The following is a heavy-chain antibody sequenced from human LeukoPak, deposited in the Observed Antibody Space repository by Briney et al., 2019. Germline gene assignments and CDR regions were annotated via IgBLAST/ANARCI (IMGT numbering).Heavy chain of an antibody. CDR2: IYFGGST. V-gene: IGHV4-39*01. D-gene: IGHD6-6*01. J-gene: IGHJ4*02. Sequence: SETLSLTCTVSGGSISSYYWSWIRQPPGKGLEWIGTIYFGGSTYYNPSLKSRVTISVDTSKNQFSLNLSSVTAADTAVYYCARQRRKIDYSSSSPDFDYWGQGTLVTVSS. CDR3: ARQRRKIDYSSSSPDFDY. CDR1: GGSISSYY.